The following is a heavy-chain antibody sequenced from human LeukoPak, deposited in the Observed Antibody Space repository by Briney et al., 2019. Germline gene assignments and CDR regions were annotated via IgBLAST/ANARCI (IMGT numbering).Heavy chain of an antibody. J-gene: IGHJ1*01. CDR2: ISDSGNTI. V-gene: IGHV3-11*01. CDR3: ARSTLPGRSGRTEFFQH. CDR1: GFTFSNYY. Sequence: GGSLRLSCAASGFTFSNYYMTWIRQAPGKRLQWISFISDSGNTIYYADSVEGRFTVSRDNAKNSLYLQMHSLRAEDTAMYYCARSTLPGRSGRTEFFQHWGQGTLVTVSS. D-gene: IGHD6-19*01.